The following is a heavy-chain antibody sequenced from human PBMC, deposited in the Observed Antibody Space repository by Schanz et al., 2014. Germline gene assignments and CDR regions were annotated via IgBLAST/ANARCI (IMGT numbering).Heavy chain of an antibody. CDR1: GGSISSYY. CDR3: ARVGQGAVATGSNTFYYYVMDV. D-gene: IGHD6-13*01. J-gene: IGHJ6*02. V-gene: IGHV4-59*01. Sequence: QVQLRESGPELVKPSKTLSLTCTVSGGSISSYYWSWIRQPPGKALEWIGYIYSSGTTNYNPSLKSPVTISIDASKNQFSLKLTSVTAADTGVYYCARVGQGAVATGSNTFYYYVMDVWGQGTTVTVSS. CDR2: IYSSGTT.